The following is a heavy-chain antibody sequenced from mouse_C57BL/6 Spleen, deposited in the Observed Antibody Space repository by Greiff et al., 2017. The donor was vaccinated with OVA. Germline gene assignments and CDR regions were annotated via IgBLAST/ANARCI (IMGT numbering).Heavy chain of an antibody. CDR2: INPNNGGT. CDR1: GYTFTDYN. CDR3: ARYDYDGPFDY. J-gene: IGHJ2*01. V-gene: IGHV1-18*01. Sequence: VQLQESGPELVKPGASVKISCKASGYTFTDYNMDWVKQSHGKSLEWIGDINPNNGGTIYNQKFKGKATLTVDKSSSTAYMELRSLTSEDTAVYYCARYDYDGPFDYWGQGTTLTVSS. D-gene: IGHD2-4*01.